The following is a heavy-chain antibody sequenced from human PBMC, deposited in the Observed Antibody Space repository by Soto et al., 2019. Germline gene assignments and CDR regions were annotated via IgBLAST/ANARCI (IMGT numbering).Heavy chain of an antibody. Sequence: EVQLVESGGGLVQPGGSLRLSCAASGFTFSSYSMNWVRQAPGKGLEWVSYISSSSSTIYYADSVKGRFTISRDNAKNSLYLQMNCLRDEDTAVYYCAREWNPLNWFDPWGQGTLVTVSS. CDR1: GFTFSSYS. J-gene: IGHJ5*02. CDR3: AREWNPLNWFDP. V-gene: IGHV3-48*02. D-gene: IGHD1-1*01. CDR2: ISSSSSTI.